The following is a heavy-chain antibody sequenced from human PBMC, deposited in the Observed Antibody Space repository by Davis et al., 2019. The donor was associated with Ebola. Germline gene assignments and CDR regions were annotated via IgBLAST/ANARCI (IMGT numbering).Heavy chain of an antibody. Sequence: SETLSLTCAVYGGSFSGYYWSWIRQPPGKGLGWIGEINHSGSTNYNPSLKSRVTISVDTSKNQFSLKLSSVTAADTAVYYCARYRPSFSSSWPNNWFDPWGQGTLVTVSS. V-gene: IGHV4-34*01. CDR1: GGSFSGYY. J-gene: IGHJ5*02. D-gene: IGHD6-13*01. CDR2: INHSGST. CDR3: ARYRPSFSSSWPNNWFDP.